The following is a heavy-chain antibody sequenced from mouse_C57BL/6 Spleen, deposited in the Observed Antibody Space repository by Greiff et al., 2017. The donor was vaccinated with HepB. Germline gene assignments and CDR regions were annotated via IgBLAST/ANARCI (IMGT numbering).Heavy chain of an antibody. Sequence: EVQLMESGPGLVKPSQSLSLTCSVTGYSITSGYYWNWIRQFPGNKLEWMGYISYDGSNNYNPSLKNRISITRDTSKNQFFLKLNSVTTEDTATYYCARVYGSSHYWYFDVWGTGTTVTVSS. V-gene: IGHV3-6*01. CDR2: ISYDGSN. CDR1: GYSITSGYY. D-gene: IGHD1-1*01. CDR3: ARVYGSSHYWYFDV. J-gene: IGHJ1*03.